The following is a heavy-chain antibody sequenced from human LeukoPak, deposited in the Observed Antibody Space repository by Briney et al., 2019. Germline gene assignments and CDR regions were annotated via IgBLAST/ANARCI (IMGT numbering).Heavy chain of an antibody. Sequence: SGTLSLTCAVSGYSISSAYYWGWIRQPPGKELEWIGNIYQSASTYYNPSLKSRVTISMDTSKNQFSLKLISATAADTAVYYCARGLFCSSSSCYLDYWGQGTLVTVSS. D-gene: IGHD2-2*01. CDR1: GYSISSAYY. CDR2: IYQSAST. CDR3: ARGLFCSSSSCYLDY. J-gene: IGHJ4*02. V-gene: IGHV4-38-2*01.